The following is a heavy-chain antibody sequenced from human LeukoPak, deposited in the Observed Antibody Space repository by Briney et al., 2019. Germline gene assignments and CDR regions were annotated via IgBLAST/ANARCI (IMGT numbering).Heavy chain of an antibody. V-gene: IGHV1-69*04. J-gene: IGHJ5*02. CDR3: ARESCTNGVCYYWFDP. CDR2: IIPIFGIA. Sequence: SVKVSGKASGGTFSSYAISWVRQAPGQGLEWMGRIIPIFGIANYAQKFQGRVTITADKSTSTAYMELSSLRSEDTAVYYCARESCTNGVCYYWFDPWGQGTLVTVSS. D-gene: IGHD2-8*01. CDR1: GGTFSSYA.